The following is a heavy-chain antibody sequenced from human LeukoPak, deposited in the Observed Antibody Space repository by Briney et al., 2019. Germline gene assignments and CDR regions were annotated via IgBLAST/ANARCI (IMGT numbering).Heavy chain of an antibody. Sequence: SQTLSLTCTVSGGSISSGGYYWSWIRQPPGKGLEWIGYIYHSGSTYYNPSLKSRVTISVDRSKNQFSLKLSSVTAADTAVYYCARSIVGYDWNFDQWGQGILVTVSS. CDR1: GGSISSGGYY. D-gene: IGHD1-26*01. CDR2: IYHSGST. CDR3: ARSIVGYDWNFDQ. J-gene: IGHJ4*02. V-gene: IGHV4-30-2*01.